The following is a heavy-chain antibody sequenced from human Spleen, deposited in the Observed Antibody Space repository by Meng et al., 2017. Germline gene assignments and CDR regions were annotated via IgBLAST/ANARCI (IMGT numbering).Heavy chain of an antibody. V-gene: IGHV3-33*01. Sequence: GGSLRLSCAASGFTFSSYGMHWVRQAPGKGLEWVAVIWNDGSSKHYADSVKGRFTISRDNAKNSLYLQMNSLRAEDTAVYYCARSVVRGLIALWGQGTLVTVSS. CDR1: GFTFSSYG. J-gene: IGHJ1*01. CDR3: ARSVVRGLIAL. CDR2: IWNDGSSK. D-gene: IGHD3-10*01.